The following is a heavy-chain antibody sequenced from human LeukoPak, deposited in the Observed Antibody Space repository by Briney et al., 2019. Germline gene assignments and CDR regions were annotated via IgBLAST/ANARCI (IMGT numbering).Heavy chain of an antibody. CDR3: AKEQAMKVVVITTPDY. D-gene: IGHD3-22*01. CDR2: ISYDGSNE. Sequence: GGSLRLSCAASGFTFSSYAMHWVRQVPGKGLQWVAVISYDGSNEYYADSVKGRFTISRDSSKNTLYLQMNSLSVEDTAVYDCAKEQAMKVVVITTPDYWGQGTLVTVSS. CDR1: GFTFSSYA. J-gene: IGHJ4*02. V-gene: IGHV3-30*04.